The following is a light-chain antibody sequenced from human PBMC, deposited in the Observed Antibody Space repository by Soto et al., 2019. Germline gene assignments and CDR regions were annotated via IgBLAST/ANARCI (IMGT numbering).Light chain of an antibody. J-gene: IGKJ4*01. V-gene: IGKV3-15*01. CDR2: GAS. Sequence: EIVMPQSPATLSVSPGERATLSCRASQSVSSNLAWYPQKPGQAPRLLIYGASTRATGIPARFSGSGSGTEFTLTISSLQSEDVAVYYCQQYNNWPLAFGGGTKVEIK. CDR3: QQYNNWPLA. CDR1: QSVSSN.